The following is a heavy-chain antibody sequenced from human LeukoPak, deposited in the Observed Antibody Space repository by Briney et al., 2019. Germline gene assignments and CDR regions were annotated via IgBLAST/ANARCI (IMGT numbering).Heavy chain of an antibody. D-gene: IGHD6-6*01. J-gene: IGHJ4*02. Sequence: SVKVSCKAYGGTFSRFTISWVRQAPGQGFEWMGGITPIFGTANFAQKFQGRVSITADGSTSTAFMELSSLRSEDTAVYYCARDEYRDYWGQGTLVTVSS. CDR2: ITPIFGTA. CDR1: GGTFSRFT. V-gene: IGHV1-69*13. CDR3: ARDEYRDY.